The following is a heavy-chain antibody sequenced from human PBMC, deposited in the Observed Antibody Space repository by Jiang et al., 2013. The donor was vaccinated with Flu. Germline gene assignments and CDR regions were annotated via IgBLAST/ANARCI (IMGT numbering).Heavy chain of an antibody. CDR2: IYFSGTT. CDR1: GGSISSSIYY. CDR3: ARQDGDTMVRGVIRDAFDI. V-gene: IGHV4-39*01. J-gene: IGHJ3*02. Sequence: GSGLVKPSETLSLTCSVSGGSISSSIYYWGWIRQPPGKGLEWIGTIYFSGTTYDNPSLKSRVTISVDTSKNQFSLKLNSVTAGGTAVYYCARQDGDTMVRGVIRDAFDIWSQGTMVTVSS. D-gene: IGHD3-10*01.